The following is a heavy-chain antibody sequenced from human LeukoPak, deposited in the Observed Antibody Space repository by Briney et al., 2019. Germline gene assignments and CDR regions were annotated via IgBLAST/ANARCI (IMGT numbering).Heavy chain of an antibody. CDR2: ISWNSGSI. D-gene: IGHD6-13*01. V-gene: IGHV3-9*01. CDR1: GFTFDDYA. Sequence: GGSLRLSCAASGFTFDDYAMHWVRQAPGKGLEWVSGISWNSGSIGYADSVKGRFTISRDNAKNSLYLQMNSLRAEDTALYYCAKEGLIAAAPNYYYYMDVWGKGTTVTISS. J-gene: IGHJ6*03. CDR3: AKEGLIAAAPNYYYYMDV.